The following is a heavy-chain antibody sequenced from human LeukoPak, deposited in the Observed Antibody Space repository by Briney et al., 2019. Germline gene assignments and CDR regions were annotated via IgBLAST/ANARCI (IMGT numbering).Heavy chain of an antibody. CDR1: GFTFSSYA. CDR2: ISSNGGST. CDR3: VKGAILSSSLHDNYFDY. D-gene: IGHD3-3*01. Sequence: GGSLRLSCSASGFTFSSYAMHWVRQAPGKGLEYVSAISSNGGSTYYADSVKGRFTISRDNSKNTLYPQMSSLRAEDTAVYYCVKGAILSSSLHDNYFDYWGQGTLVTVSS. V-gene: IGHV3-64D*06. J-gene: IGHJ4*02.